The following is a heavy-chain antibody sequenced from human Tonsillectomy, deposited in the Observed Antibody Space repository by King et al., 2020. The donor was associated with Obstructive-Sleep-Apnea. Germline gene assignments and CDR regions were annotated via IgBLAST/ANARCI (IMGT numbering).Heavy chain of an antibody. CDR3: VRDLVPDAFDI. V-gene: IGHV3-48*04. Sequence: VQLVESGGGLVQPGGSLRLSCAASGFTFSGYNMNWVRQAPGKGLEWVSYISSSSSSIYYADSVKGRFTISRDNAKNSLYLQMNSLRAEDTAVYYCVRDLVPDAFDIWGQGTMVTVSS. CDR2: ISSSSSSI. D-gene: IGHD6-13*01. CDR1: GFTFSGYN. J-gene: IGHJ3*02.